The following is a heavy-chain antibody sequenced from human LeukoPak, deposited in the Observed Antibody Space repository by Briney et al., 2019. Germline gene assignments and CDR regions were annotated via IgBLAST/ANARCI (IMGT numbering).Heavy chain of an antibody. V-gene: IGHV1-2*02. Sequence: ASVKVSCKAAGYTFTDYSIHWVRQAPGQGLEWMGWINPHSGGTNSAQKFQGRLTMTRDTSINTAYMELSRLRSADTAVYYCSRHYYASTPGASGGQGNLVTVFS. J-gene: IGHJ4*02. CDR3: SRHYYASTPGAS. CDR1: GYTFTDYS. D-gene: IGHD3-10*01. CDR2: INPHSGGT.